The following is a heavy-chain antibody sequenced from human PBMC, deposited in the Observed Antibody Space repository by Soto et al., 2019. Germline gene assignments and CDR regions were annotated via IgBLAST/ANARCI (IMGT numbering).Heavy chain of an antibody. CDR2: IYYSGST. J-gene: IGHJ4*02. CDR1: GGSISSYY. V-gene: IGHV4-59*01. CDR3: AREADDSYGYYYFDY. Sequence: PSETLSLTCTVSGGSISSYYWSWIRQPPGKGLEWIGYIYYSGSTNYNPSLKSRVTISVDTSKNQFSLKLSSVTAADTAVYYCAREADDSYGYYYFDYWGQGTLVTVSS. D-gene: IGHD5-18*01.